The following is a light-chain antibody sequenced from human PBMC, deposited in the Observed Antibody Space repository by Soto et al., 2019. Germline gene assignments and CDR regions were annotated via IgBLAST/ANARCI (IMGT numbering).Light chain of an antibody. CDR2: AAS. J-gene: IGKJ1*01. Sequence: DIQMTQSPSSLSASVGDRVTITCRASQSISSYLNWYQQKPGKAPKLLIYAASSLQSGVPSRFSGSGSGTDFTLTNSSLQPVDFATYYCQQSYSTPRTFGQGTKVEIK. CDR1: QSISSY. CDR3: QQSYSTPRT. V-gene: IGKV1-39*01.